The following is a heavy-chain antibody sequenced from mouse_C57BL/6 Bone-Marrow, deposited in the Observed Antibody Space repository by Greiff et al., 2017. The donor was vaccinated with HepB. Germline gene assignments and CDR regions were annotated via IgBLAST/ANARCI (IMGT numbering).Heavy chain of an antibody. J-gene: IGHJ2*01. Sequence: DVQLQESGPGLVKPSQSLSLTCSVTGYSITSGYYWNWIRQFPGNKLEWMGYISYDGSNNYNPSLKNRISITRDTSKNQFFLKLNSVTTEDTATYYCARYYYGSSYVDYWGQGTTLTVSS. CDR3: ARYYYGSSYVDY. CDR1: GYSITSGYY. CDR2: ISYDGSN. D-gene: IGHD1-1*01. V-gene: IGHV3-6*01.